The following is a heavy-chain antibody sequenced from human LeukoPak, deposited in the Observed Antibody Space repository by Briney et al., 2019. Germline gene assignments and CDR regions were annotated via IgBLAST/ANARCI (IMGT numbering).Heavy chain of an antibody. CDR1: GFTFDDYA. D-gene: IGHD1-26*01. Sequence: PGGSLTLSCAVSGFTFDDYAMHWVRQAPGKGLEWVSGISWNSGSIGYADSVKGRFTISRDNAKNSLYLQMNSLRAEDTAGYYCAIEGSGIFDYWGQGTLVTVSS. J-gene: IGHJ4*02. CDR3: AIEGSGIFDY. CDR2: ISWNSGSI. V-gene: IGHV3-9*01.